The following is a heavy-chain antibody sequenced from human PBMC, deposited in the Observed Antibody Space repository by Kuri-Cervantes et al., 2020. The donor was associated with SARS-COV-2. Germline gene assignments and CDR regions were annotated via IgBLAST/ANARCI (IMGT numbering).Heavy chain of an antibody. CDR2: IRSKANSYAT. Sequence: LSLTCAASGFTFSGSAMHWVRQASGKGLEWVGRIRSKANSYATAYAASVKGRFTISRDDSKNTAYLQMNSLKTEDTAVYYCTRPIDFYGSGSYRAWFDPWGQGTLVTVSS. CDR3: TRPIDFYGSGSYRAWFDP. V-gene: IGHV3-73*01. D-gene: IGHD3-10*01. CDR1: GFTFSGSA. J-gene: IGHJ5*02.